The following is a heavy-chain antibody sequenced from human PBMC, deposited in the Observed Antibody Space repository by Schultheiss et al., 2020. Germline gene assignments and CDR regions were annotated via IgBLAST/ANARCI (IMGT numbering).Heavy chain of an antibody. CDR3: ARASPSGGYYYDSSGLGFDP. D-gene: IGHD3-22*01. J-gene: IGHJ5*02. V-gene: IGHV4-59*12. Sequence: SETLSLTCTVSGGSIRSSFWSWIRQPPGKGLEWIGYIYYSGSTNSNPSLKSRVTMSVDTSKNQFSLKLSSVTAADTAVYYCARASPSGGYYYDSSGLGFDPWGQGTLVTVSS. CDR2: IYYSGST. CDR1: GGSIRSSF.